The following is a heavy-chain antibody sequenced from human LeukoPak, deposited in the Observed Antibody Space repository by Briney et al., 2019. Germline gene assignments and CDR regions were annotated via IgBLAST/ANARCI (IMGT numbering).Heavy chain of an antibody. CDR2: IYSGAST. CDR3: ARVVGAAMGYFDY. Sequence: GGSLRLSCSASGFTVSSNYMSWVPQAPEKGLEWVSVIYSGASTYNADSVKGRFTITRHNSKNTLYLQMNSLRAEDTAVYYCARVVGAAMGYFDYWGQGTLVTVSS. J-gene: IGHJ4*02. V-gene: IGHV3-53*04. D-gene: IGHD1-26*01. CDR1: GFTVSSNY.